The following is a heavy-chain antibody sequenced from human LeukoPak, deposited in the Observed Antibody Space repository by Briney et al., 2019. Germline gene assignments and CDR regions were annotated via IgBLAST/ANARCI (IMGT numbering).Heavy chain of an antibody. CDR1: GGSFSGYY. CDR3: ARAHFDY. J-gene: IGHJ4*02. Sequence: LSLTCGVYGGSFSGYYWSWIRQPPGKGLEWVSYISSSSSTIYYADSVKGRFTISRDNAKNSLYLQMNSLRAEDTAVYYCARAHFDYWGQGTLVTVSS. V-gene: IGHV3-11*04. CDR2: ISSSSSTI.